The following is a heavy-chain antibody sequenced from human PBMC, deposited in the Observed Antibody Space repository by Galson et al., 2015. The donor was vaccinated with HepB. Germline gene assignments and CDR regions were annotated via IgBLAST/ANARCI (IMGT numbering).Heavy chain of an antibody. D-gene: IGHD3-22*01. J-gene: IGHJ4*02. V-gene: IGHV3-15*07. CDR3: TTDGVDYYDSSGYHYAVLDY. CDR1: GFTFSNAW. Sequence: SLRLSCAASGFTFSNAWMNWVRQAPGKGLEWVGRIKSKTDGGTTDYAAPVKGRFTISRDDSKNTLYLQMNSLKTEDTAVYYCTTDGVDYYDSSGYHYAVLDYWGQGTLVTVSS. CDR2: IKSKTDGGTT.